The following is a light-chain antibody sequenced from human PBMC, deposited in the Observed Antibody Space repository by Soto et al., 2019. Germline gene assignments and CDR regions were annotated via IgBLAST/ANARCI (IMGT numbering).Light chain of an antibody. Sequence: QSALTQPASVSGSPGQSITIACTGTSSDVGGYNHVSWYQVHPGKAPRLVIYDVSIRPPAVSDRFSGFTSGNTASLTISGLQAEDEADYYCSSYTATRTVVFGGGTQLTVL. J-gene: IGLJ7*01. CDR3: SSYTATRTVV. CDR1: SSDVGGYNH. CDR2: DVS. V-gene: IGLV2-14*03.